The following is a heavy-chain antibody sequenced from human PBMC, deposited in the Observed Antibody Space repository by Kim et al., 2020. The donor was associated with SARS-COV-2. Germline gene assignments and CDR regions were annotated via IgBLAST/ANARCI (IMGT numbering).Heavy chain of an antibody. V-gene: IGHV4-30-4*01. CDR1: GDYISSGDFY. CDR2: IYYNGNT. CDR3: ARDLLHRGVIS. Sequence: SETLSLTCTVSGDYISSGDFYWSWIRQPPGKGLEWIGNIYYNGNTYYNPSLKSRVFMSVDTSKNQFSLNLRSVTAAVTAIYFCARDLLHRGVISWGQGTPVTVPS. D-gene: IGHD3-10*01. J-gene: IGHJ4*02.